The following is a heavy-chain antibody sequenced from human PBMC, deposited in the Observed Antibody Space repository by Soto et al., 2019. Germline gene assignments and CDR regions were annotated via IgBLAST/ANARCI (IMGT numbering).Heavy chain of an antibody. V-gene: IGHV3-23*01. Sequence: GGSLRLSCAASGFAFSSYTMSWVRQTPGKGLEWVSSISASGGSTYYGDSLKGRFTISRDNSKNTLNLHIKSLGVEDSAVYYCAKDRGGFARGWEYYDFWGQGTQVTVSS. CDR3: AKDRGGFARGWEYYDF. J-gene: IGHJ4*02. CDR1: GFAFSSYT. D-gene: IGHD6-19*01. CDR2: ISASGGST.